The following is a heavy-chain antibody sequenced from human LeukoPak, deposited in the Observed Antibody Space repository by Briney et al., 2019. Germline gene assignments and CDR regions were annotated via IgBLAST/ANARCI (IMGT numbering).Heavy chain of an antibody. V-gene: IGHV4-59*11. J-gene: IGHJ4*02. D-gene: IGHD3-3*01. CDR3: ASGSVFGVITPQYFHY. CDR1: AGSISTPN. CDR2: VFYGGIT. Sequence: PSETLSLTCSGSAGSISTPNWHWIGQSPGKGLEWIGFVFYGGITNYNPSLKSRVTISLDTSKNQFSLKLTSVTAADTAVYYCASGSVFGVITPQYFHYWGQGTRVTVSS.